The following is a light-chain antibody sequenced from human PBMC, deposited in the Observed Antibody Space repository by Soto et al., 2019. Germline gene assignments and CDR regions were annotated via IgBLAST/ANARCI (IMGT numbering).Light chain of an antibody. J-gene: IGLJ3*02. CDR2: NGR. CDR1: NIGTKG. Sequence: SYELTQPPSVSVAPGQTATITCGGDNIGTKGVHWYQQKAGQAPELVVYNGRDRPSGIPERFSGSNSGNTATLTITRVEAGDEADFYSQVRESPSDYSVVFGGGTKVTVL. CDR3: QVRESPSDYSVV. V-gene: IGLV3-21*02.